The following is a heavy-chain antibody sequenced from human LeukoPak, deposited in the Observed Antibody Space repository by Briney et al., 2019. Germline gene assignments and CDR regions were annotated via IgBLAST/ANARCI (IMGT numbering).Heavy chain of an antibody. Sequence: GGSLRLSCAASGFTVSTNCMTWVRQAPGKGLEWVSTIYSGGTTYYADSVMGRFTISRHNSRNTLYLQMNSLRAEDTAVYYCARESHRYGYGFDYWGQGSLVIVSS. J-gene: IGHJ4*02. CDR3: ARESHRYGYGFDY. D-gene: IGHD5-18*01. CDR1: GFTVSTNC. V-gene: IGHV3-53*04. CDR2: IYSGGTT.